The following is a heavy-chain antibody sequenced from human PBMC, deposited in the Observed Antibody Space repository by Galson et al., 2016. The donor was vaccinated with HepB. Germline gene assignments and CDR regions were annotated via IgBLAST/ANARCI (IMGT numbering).Heavy chain of an antibody. J-gene: IGHJ3*02. Sequence: SLRLSCAASGFTFDDYAMHWVRQAPGKGLEWVSGIRWNSGSIGYADSVKGRFTISRDNAKNALYLQMNSLKAEDTALYYCEKVLSSSGYYHGAFDIWGQGTMVTVSS. D-gene: IGHD3-22*01. V-gene: IGHV3-9*01. CDR1: GFTFDDYA. CDR2: IRWNSGSI. CDR3: EKVLSSSGYYHGAFDI.